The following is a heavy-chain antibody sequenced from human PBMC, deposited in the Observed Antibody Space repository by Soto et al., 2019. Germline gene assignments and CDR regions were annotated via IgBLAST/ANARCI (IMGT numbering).Heavy chain of an antibody. J-gene: IGHJ4*01. CDR2: LNIAGTI. D-gene: IGHD2-15*01. CDR3: ATDRGEYPSRWFWYSSH. Sequence: PSETLSLTCSVSGASISSFNWNWVRQPAGKGPEWVGRLNIAGTINYNPSLTRRITLSMDTSKNQISLHLRSVTAADTAIYYCATDRGEYPSRWFWYSSHWGHGTLVTVSS. V-gene: IGHV4-4*07. CDR1: GASISSFN.